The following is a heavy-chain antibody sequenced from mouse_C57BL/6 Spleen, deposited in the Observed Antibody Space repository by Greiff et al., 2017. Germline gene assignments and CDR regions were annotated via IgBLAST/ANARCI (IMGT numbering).Heavy chain of an antibody. CDR2: IDPSDSYT. CDR1: GYTFTSYW. V-gene: IGHV1-69*01. CDR3: ARSYGPTGNYFDY. D-gene: IGHD3-3*01. J-gene: IGHJ2*01. Sequence: QVQLQQPGAELVMPGASVKLSCKASGYTFTSYWMHWVKQRPGQGLEWIGEIDPSDSYTNYNQKFKGKSTLTVDKSSSTAYMQLSSLTSKDSAVYYCARSYGPTGNYFDYWGQGTTLTVSS.